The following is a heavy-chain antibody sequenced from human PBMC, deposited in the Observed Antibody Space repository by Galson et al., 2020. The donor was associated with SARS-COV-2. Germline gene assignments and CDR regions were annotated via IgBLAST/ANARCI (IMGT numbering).Heavy chain of an antibody. V-gene: IGHV3-30*04. CDR1: GFTFSSYA. D-gene: IGHD3-16*01. CDR3: ARELRDWWSVIVDY. CDR2: ISYDGSNK. J-gene: IGHJ4*02. Sequence: GGTLRLSCAASGFTFSSYAMHWVRQAPGKGLEWVAVISYDGSNKYYADSVKGRFTISRDNSKNTLYLQMNSLRAEDTAVYYCARELRDWWSVIVDYWGQGTLVTFSS.